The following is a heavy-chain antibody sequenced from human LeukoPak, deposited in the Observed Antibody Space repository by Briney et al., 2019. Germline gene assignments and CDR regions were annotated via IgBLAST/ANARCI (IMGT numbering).Heavy chain of an antibody. V-gene: IGHV3-30*14. CDR1: GFTFSSYA. D-gene: IGHD6-13*01. CDR2: ISYDGSNK. Sequence: QPGRSLRLSCAASGFTFSSYAMHWVRQAPGKGLEWVAVISYDGSNKYYADSVKGRFTISRENAKNSLYLQMNSLRAGDTAVYYCARGIAANRDRAFDIWGQGTMVTVSS. CDR3: ARGIAANRDRAFDI. J-gene: IGHJ3*02.